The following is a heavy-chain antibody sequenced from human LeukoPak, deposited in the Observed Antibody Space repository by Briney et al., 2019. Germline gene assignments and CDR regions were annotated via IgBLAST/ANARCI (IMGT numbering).Heavy chain of an antibody. Sequence: SETLSLTCTVSGGSISSYYWSWIRQSPGKGLEWIGRIYTSGSTNYNPSLKSRVTISVDTSKNQFSLKLSSVTAADTAVYYCARSSSSGWGFRFDPWGQGTLVTVSS. CDR3: ARSSSSGWGFRFDP. CDR2: IYTSGST. V-gene: IGHV4-4*07. D-gene: IGHD6-19*01. CDR1: GGSISSYY. J-gene: IGHJ5*02.